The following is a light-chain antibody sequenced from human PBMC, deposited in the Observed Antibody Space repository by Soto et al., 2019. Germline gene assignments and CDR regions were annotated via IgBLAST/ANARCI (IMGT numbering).Light chain of an antibody. CDR3: QTWGTGIHV. Sequence: QLVLTHSPSASASLGASVKLTCTLSSGHSSYAIAWHQQQPEKGPRYLMKLNSDGSHSKGDGIPDRFSGSSSGAERYLIISSLQSEDEADYYCQTWGTGIHVFGTGTKVTVL. V-gene: IGLV4-69*01. J-gene: IGLJ1*01. CDR2: LNSDGSH. CDR1: SGHSSYA.